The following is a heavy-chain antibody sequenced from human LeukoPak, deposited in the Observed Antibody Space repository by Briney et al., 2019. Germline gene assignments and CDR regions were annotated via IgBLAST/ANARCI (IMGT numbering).Heavy chain of an antibody. D-gene: IGHD2-2*01. V-gene: IGHV3-23*01. Sequence: GGSLRLSCAASGFTFSSYAMSWVRQAPGKGLEWVSAISGSGGSTYYADSVKGRFTISRDNSKNTLYLQMNSLRAEDTAVYYCAKDASDCSSTSCYRYYFDYWGQGTLVTVSS. CDR2: ISGSGGST. J-gene: IGHJ4*02. CDR3: AKDASDCSSTSCYRYYFDY. CDR1: GFTFSSYA.